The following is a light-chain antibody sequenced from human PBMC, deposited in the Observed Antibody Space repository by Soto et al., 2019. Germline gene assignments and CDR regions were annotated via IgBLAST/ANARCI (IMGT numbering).Light chain of an antibody. CDR2: RAS. Sequence: DIVMTQPPHSLAVSLGERATINCKSSQSVLYSSNNKNYLAWYQQKPGQPPKLVIYRASTRESGAPERFSGSGSGTDFTLTISSLQAEDVEVYYCQQYYSTPWTFGQGTKGDIK. V-gene: IGKV4-1*01. CDR3: QQYYSTPWT. CDR1: QSVLYSSNNKNY. J-gene: IGKJ1*01.